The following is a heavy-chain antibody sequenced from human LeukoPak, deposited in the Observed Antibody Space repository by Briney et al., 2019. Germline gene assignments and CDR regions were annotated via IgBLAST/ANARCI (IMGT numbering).Heavy chain of an antibody. CDR1: GFTFSSYA. CDR2: ISYDGSNK. D-gene: IGHD3-22*01. J-gene: IGHJ4*02. V-gene: IGHV3-30-3*01. Sequence: GGSLRLSCAASGFTFSSYAMHWVRQAPGKGLEWVAVISYDGSNKYYADSVKGRFTISRDNSKNTLYLQMGSVRVDDTAVYYCARDRGRYYDSRGFYWGYYFDSWGQGILVTVST. CDR3: ARDRGRYYDSRGFYWGYYFDS.